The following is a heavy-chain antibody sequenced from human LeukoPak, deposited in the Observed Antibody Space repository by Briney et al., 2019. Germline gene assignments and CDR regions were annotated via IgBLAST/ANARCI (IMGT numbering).Heavy chain of an antibody. CDR3: ARRTLYRGATTDY. Sequence: ASVKVSCKVSGYTLTELSMHWVRQAPGKGLEWMGGFDPEDGETIYAQKLQGRVTMTTDTSTSTAYMELRSLRSDDTAVYYCARRTLYRGATTDYWGQGTLVTVSS. J-gene: IGHJ4*02. V-gene: IGHV1-24*01. D-gene: IGHD1-26*01. CDR2: FDPEDGET. CDR1: GYTLTELS.